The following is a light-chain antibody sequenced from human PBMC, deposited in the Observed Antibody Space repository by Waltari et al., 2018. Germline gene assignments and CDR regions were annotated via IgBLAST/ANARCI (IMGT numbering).Light chain of an antibody. CDR2: GAS. V-gene: IGKV3-15*01. CDR1: QSVGSN. CDR3: QQYTYWPPGT. J-gene: IGKJ1*01. Sequence: ETVMTQSPATLSVSPGESVSLSCRASQSVGSNLAWYQQRPGQAPRILIYGASTRATGIPARFSGSGSGTEFTLTISSLQSEDFAVYYCQQYTYWPPGTFGQGTKVEIK.